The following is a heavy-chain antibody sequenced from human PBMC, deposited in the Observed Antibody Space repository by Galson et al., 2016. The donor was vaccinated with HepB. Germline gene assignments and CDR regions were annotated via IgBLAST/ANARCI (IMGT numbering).Heavy chain of an antibody. CDR3: ASGIDCTSSNCPLEY. CDR1: GYIFTKHG. V-gene: IGHV1-18*04. J-gene: IGHJ4*02. Sequence: SVKVSCKASGYIFTKHGVTWVRQAPGQGLEWMGWISTYNINTNSAQKFQGRLIMTKDTFSNTAYMELTSLRYDDTAVYFCASGIDCTSSNCPLEYWGQGTLVTVSS. CDR2: ISTYNINT. D-gene: IGHD2-8*01.